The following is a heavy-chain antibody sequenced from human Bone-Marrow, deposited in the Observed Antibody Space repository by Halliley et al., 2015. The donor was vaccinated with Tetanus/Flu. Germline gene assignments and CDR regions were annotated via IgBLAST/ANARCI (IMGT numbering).Heavy chain of an antibody. V-gene: IGHV3-23*04. Sequence: MQLVQSGGGLVQPGGSLRLDCAASGFTFSGYAMSWVRQAPGKGLEWVSVISGSGGTTYYADSVKGRFTMSRDNSKYTVYLQMNSLRGEDTAIYYCAKDMGSVVTPVDYWGQGTQVTVSS. D-gene: IGHD2-21*02. J-gene: IGHJ4*02. CDR1: GFTFSGYA. CDR3: AKDMGSVVTPVDY. CDR2: ISGSGGTT.